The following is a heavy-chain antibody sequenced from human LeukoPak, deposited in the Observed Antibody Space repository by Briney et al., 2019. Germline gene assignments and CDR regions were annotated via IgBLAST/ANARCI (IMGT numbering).Heavy chain of an antibody. CDR3: ARNQQLGGHSYYYYGMDV. Sequence: GGSLRLSCVGSGFTSIAYALTWARQAPGKGLEWVSGISGGGVTTYYADSVKGRFTISRDNSKNTLYLQKNSQRADDTAIYYCARNQQLGGHSYYYYGMDVWGQGTTVTVSS. J-gene: IGHJ6*02. CDR2: ISGGGVTT. D-gene: IGHD3-16*01. CDR1: GFTSIAYA. V-gene: IGHV3-23*01.